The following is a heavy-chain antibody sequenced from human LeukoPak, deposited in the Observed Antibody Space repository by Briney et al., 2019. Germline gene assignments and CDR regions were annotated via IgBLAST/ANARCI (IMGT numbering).Heavy chain of an antibody. CDR3: AKSKSPYVWGSYPYFDY. D-gene: IGHD3-16*02. CDR2: ISGSGGST. V-gene: IGHV3-23*01. J-gene: IGHJ4*02. Sequence: GGSLRLSCAASGFTFSSYAMSWVRQAPGKGLEWVSAISGSGGSTSYADSVKGRFTISRDNSKNTLYLQMNSLRAEDAAVYYCAKSKSPYVWGSYPYFDYWGQGTLVTVSS. CDR1: GFTFSSYA.